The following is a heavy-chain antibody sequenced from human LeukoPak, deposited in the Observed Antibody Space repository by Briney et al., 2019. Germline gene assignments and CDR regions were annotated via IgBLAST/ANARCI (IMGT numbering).Heavy chain of an antibody. V-gene: IGHV3-48*03. CDR2: ISSSASTI. J-gene: IGHJ6*04. CDR1: GFTSSSYE. D-gene: IGHD3-10*02. CDR3: AELGITMIGGV. Sequence: QAGGALRLSCAASGFTSSSYEMNGGRHAPRGGLGWGSYISSSASTIYYADSVKCRFTITRDNAKNSLYLQMNSLRAEDRAVDYGAELGITMIGGVWGKGTTVTISS.